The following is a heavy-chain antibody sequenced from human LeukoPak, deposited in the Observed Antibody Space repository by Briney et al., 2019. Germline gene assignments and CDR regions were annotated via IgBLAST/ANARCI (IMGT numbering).Heavy chain of an antibody. CDR2: ISGSGGST. CDR1: GFAFSSYG. J-gene: IGHJ4*02. D-gene: IGHD3-3*01. V-gene: IGHV3-23*01. Sequence: GGSLRLSCAASGFAFSSYGMHWVRQAPGKGLEWVSAISGSGGSTYYADSVKGRFTISRDNSKNTLYLQMNSLRAEDTAVYYCAKVPYYDFWSGYCHFDYWGQGTLVTVSS. CDR3: AKVPYYDFWSGYCHFDY.